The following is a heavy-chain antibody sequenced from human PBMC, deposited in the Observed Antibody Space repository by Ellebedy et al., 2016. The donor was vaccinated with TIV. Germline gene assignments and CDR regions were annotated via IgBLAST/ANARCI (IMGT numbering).Heavy chain of an antibody. CDR2: IIPILNVV. V-gene: IGHV1-69*04. CDR3: AGWGPYSGTFQGPFDF. CDR1: GETSSSHA. D-gene: IGHD5-12*01. J-gene: IGHJ4*02. Sequence: AASVKVSCKASGETSSSHALNWVRQAPGQGLEWVGRIIPILNVVNYARKFQGRVTITADRSTNIVYLELSSLRFEDTAVYYCAGWGPYSGTFQGPFDFWGQGVLVTVSS.